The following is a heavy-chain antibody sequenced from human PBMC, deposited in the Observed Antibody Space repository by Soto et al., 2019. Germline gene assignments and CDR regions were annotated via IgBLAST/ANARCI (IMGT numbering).Heavy chain of an antibody. CDR3: ARGQEGIVATH. J-gene: IGHJ4*02. D-gene: IGHD5-12*01. CDR2: IKDGGST. Sequence: QVQLQQWGAGLLKPSETLSLTCAVNGGSLTGYYWCWIRQPPGKGLEWIGEIKDGGSTNYSPSLRGRGTISSDTSNNQFSLKLNSVTAADTAVYYCARGQEGIVATHWDQGALVTVSS. V-gene: IGHV4-34*01. CDR1: GGSLTGYY.